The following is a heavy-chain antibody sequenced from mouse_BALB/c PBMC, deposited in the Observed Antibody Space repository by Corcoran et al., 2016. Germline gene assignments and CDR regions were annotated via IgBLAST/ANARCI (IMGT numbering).Heavy chain of an antibody. Sequence: QVLLQQSGPELVKPGSSVKISCKASGYSFTSYYIHWVKQRPGQGLEWIGWIFPGSDNTKYNEKFKGKATLTADTSPSTAYMQLSSLTSEDSAVYFCARFYGSSYVTYFDVWGAGTTVTVSS. CDR2: IFPGSDNT. V-gene: IGHV1-66*01. D-gene: IGHD1-1*01. CDR3: ARFYGSSYVTYFDV. J-gene: IGHJ1*01. CDR1: GYSFTSYY.